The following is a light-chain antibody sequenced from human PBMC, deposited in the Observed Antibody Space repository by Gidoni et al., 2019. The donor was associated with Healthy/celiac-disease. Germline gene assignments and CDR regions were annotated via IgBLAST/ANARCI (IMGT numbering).Light chain of an antibody. CDR2: DVS. J-gene: IGLJ1*01. Sequence: QSALTQPASVSGSPGQSITISCTGTSSDVGGYNYVSWYQQHPGKAPKLMIYDVSNRPSGVSNRFSGSKSANTASLTISGLQAEDEADYYCSSYTSSSTLENVFGTGTKVTVL. CDR1: SSDVGGYNY. CDR3: SSYTSSSTLENV. V-gene: IGLV2-14*01.